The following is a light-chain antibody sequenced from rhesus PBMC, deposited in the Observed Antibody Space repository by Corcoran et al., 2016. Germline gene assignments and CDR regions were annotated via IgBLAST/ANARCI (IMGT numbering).Light chain of an antibody. CDR3: SSYAGSNTYI. V-gene: IGLV2-23*01. J-gene: IGLJ1*01. CDR1: SSDIGGYHY. Sequence: QAALTQPPSVSGSPGQSVTISCTGTSSDIGGYHYVSWYQQHPGKAPKLMIYDVSKRPSWVSDRFSGSKSGYTASLTISGLQAEDESDYYCSSYAGSNTYIFGAGTRLTVL. CDR2: DVS.